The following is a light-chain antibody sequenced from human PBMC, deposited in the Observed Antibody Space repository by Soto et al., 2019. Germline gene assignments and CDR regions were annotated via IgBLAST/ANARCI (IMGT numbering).Light chain of an antibody. CDR2: SNY. CDR3: SAWDDSLNGHYV. J-gene: IGLJ1*01. V-gene: IGLV1-44*01. Sequence: QSVLTQPPSASGTPGQRVTISCSGSSSNFGSSSVTVYQHLPGTAPNLLIFSNYLLPSGVPVCFSGSKSGTSASLVISVFQSEDEADYYCSAWDDSLNGHYVFGTGTKVTVL. CDR1: SSNFGSSS.